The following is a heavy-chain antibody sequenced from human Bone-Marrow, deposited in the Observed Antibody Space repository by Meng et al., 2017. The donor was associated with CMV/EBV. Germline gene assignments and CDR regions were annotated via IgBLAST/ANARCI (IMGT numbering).Heavy chain of an antibody. D-gene: IGHD1-1*01. CDR3: AKDSGAYKRLPDY. CDR1: GFTFDDYA. V-gene: IGHV3-9*01. Sequence: SLKISCAASGFTFDDYAMHWVRQAPGKGLEWVSGISWNSGSIGYADSVKGRFTISRDNAKNSLYLQMNSLRAEDTALYYRAKDSGAYKRLPDYWAQGTLVTVSS. CDR2: ISWNSGSI. J-gene: IGHJ4*02.